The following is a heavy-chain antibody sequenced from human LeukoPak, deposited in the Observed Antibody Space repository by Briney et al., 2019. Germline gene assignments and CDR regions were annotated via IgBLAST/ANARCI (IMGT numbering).Heavy chain of an antibody. V-gene: IGHV3-30*18. D-gene: IGHD1-7*01. J-gene: IGHJ1*01. Sequence: GGSLRLSCAASGFILSSYGMHWVRQAPGKGLEWAAVISYDGTNKDYADSVKGRFTISRDNSKNTLYLQMNSLRAEDTAVYYCAKDRNFEGGTTAGYFHLWGQGTLVTVSS. CDR1: GFILSSYG. CDR2: ISYDGTNK. CDR3: AKDRNFEGGTTAGYFHL.